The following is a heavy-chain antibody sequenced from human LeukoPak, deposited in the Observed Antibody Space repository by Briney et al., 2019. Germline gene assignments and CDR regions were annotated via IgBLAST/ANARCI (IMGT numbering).Heavy chain of an antibody. V-gene: IGHV3-23*01. Sequence: GGSLRLSCAASGFTFSSYAMSWVRQAPGKGLEGVSAISGSGGSTYYADSVKGRFTISRDNSKNTLYPQMNSLRAEDTAVYYCAKDPIAVAGKIDYWGQGTLVTVSS. CDR2: ISGSGGST. J-gene: IGHJ4*02. D-gene: IGHD6-19*01. CDR3: AKDPIAVAGKIDY. CDR1: GFTFSSYA.